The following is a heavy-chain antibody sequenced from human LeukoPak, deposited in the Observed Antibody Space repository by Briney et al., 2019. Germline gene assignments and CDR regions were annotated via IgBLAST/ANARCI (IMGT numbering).Heavy chain of an antibody. Sequence: GRSLRLSCAASGFTFDDYAMHWVRQAPGKGLEWVSGISWNSGNIGYADSVKGRFTISRGNAKNSLFLQMNSLRAEDTALYYCSKGGSYSRLEYFHHWGQGTLVTVSS. CDR3: SKGGSYSRLEYFHH. J-gene: IGHJ1*01. V-gene: IGHV3-9*01. D-gene: IGHD1-26*01. CDR2: ISWNSGNI. CDR1: GFTFDDYA.